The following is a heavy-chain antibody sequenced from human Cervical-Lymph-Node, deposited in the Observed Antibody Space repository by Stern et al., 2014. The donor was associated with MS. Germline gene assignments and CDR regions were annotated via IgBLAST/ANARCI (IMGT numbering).Heavy chain of an antibody. Sequence: QVTLKESGPVLMKSTQTLTLTCTFSGFSLSTSGMCVSWIRQPPGKALEWLALLDWSDDKYYSTSLKTRLTISKETSKNQVVLTLTNMDPADTATYYCARSNDGRAYLTPKFDYWGQGTRVTVSS. CDR1: GFSLSTSGMC. CDR3: ARSNDGRAYLTPKFDY. V-gene: IGHV2-70*01. CDR2: LDWSDDK. D-gene: IGHD3-22*01. J-gene: IGHJ4*02.